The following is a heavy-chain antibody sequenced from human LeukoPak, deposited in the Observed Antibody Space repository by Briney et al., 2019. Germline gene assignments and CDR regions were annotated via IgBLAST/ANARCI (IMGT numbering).Heavy chain of an antibody. CDR1: GGSISSYY. V-gene: IGHV4-4*07. CDR3: ARDFSGYSSSWPDY. CDR2: IYTSGST. Sequence: PSETLSLTCTVSGGSISSYYWSWIRQPPGKGLEWIGRIYTSGSTNYNPSLKSRVTMSVDTSKNQFSLKLSSVTAADTAVYYCARDFSGYSSSWPDYWGQGTLVTVSS. D-gene: IGHD6-13*01. J-gene: IGHJ4*02.